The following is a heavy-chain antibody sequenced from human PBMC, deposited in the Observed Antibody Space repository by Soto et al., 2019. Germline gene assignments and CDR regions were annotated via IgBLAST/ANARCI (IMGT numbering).Heavy chain of an antibody. CDR2: INPSGGST. J-gene: IGHJ4*02. V-gene: IGHV1-46*01. Sequence: PSVKVSCKASGYTFTSYYMHWVRQAPGQGLEWMGIINPSGGSTSYAQKFQGRVTMTRDTSTSTVYMELSSLRSEDTAVYYCARLDYGDYGGDYWGQGTLVTVSS. D-gene: IGHD4-17*01. CDR3: ARLDYGDYGGDY. CDR1: GYTFTSYY.